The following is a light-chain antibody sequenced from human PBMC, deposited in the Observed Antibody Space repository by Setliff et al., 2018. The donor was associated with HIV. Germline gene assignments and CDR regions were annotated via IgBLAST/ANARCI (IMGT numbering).Light chain of an antibody. CDR3: CSYARGSTYV. J-gene: IGLJ1*01. Sequence: ALTQPASVSGSPGQSITISCTGTSSDIGRYNYVSWYQQYPGKGPTLVIFDVSERPSGVSNRFSGSKSGNTASLIISGLQPDDEADYYCCSYARGSTYVFGSGTKGTVL. CDR1: SSDIGRYNY. V-gene: IGLV2-14*03. CDR2: DVS.